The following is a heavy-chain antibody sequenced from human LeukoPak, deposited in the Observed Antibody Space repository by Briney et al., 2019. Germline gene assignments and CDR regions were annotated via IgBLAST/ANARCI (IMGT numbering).Heavy chain of an antibody. D-gene: IGHD1-26*01. CDR2: ISYDGSNK. CDR1: GFTFSSYA. CDR3: ARRAANQYSGSYPDY. V-gene: IGHV3-30-3*01. J-gene: IGHJ4*02. Sequence: PGGSLRLSCAASGFTFSSYAMHWVRQAPGKGLEWVAVISYDGSNKYYADSVKGRFTISRDNSRNTLYLQMNSLRAEDTAVYYCARRAANQYSGSYPDYWGRGTLVTVSS.